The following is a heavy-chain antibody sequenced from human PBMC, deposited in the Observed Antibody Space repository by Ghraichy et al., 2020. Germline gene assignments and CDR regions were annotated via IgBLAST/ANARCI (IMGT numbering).Heavy chain of an antibody. CDR1: GFTFSSYG. D-gene: IGHD2-21*02. V-gene: IGHV3-48*02. CDR2: IDHGKRSTI. Sequence: GGSLRLSCVASGFTFSSYGMNWVRQAPGKGLEWVSFIDHGKRSTIYYAGSVRGRFTISRDNGRNSLFLQMNSLRDEDTAVYYCARKGASCGGDCYLDFDLWGRGTLVTVSS. J-gene: IGHJ2*01. CDR3: ARKGASCGGDCYLDFDL.